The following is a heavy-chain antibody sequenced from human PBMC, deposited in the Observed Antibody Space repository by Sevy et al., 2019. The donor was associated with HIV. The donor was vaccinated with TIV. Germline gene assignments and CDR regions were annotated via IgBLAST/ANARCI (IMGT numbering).Heavy chain of an antibody. J-gene: IGHJ4*02. CDR2: ISWNSGSI. D-gene: IGHD1-26*01. V-gene: IGHV3-9*01. CDR1: GFRLDDYA. CDR3: ARDIGAGSNSETSSPPFFFYYFDS. Sequence: GGSLRLSCAASGFRLDDYAMHWVRQSSGKGLEWVAGISWNSGSIGYADSVKGRFTNSRDNARNTLYLQMNNMRSEDTALYYCARDIGAGSNSETSSPPFFFYYFDSWGQGTLVTVSS.